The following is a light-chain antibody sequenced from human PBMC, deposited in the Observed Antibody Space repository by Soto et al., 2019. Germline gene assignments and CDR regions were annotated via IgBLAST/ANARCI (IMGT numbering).Light chain of an antibody. V-gene: IGKV3-15*01. Sequence: EKVMTQSPATLSVSPGVRATLSCRTSQNVKTRLAWYQQKPGQAPRLLIFDAFTSATGIPARFSGSASGTDFLLTIGRLQCEDSAVYYCQQYDAWPLTFGGGTKVEIK. J-gene: IGKJ4*01. CDR1: QNVKTR. CDR2: DAF. CDR3: QQYDAWPLT.